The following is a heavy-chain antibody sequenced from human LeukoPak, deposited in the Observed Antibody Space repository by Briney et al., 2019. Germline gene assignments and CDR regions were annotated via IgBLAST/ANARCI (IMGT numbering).Heavy chain of an antibody. CDR1: GYTFSSYG. Sequence: GASVKVSCKASGYTFSSYGISWVRQAPGQGLEWMGWISVYNGNTNYAQNLQGRVTMTTDTSTNTAYMELRSLRSDDTAVYYCARQPVSAATDRKGWFDPWGQGTLVIVSS. J-gene: IGHJ5*02. CDR2: ISVYNGNT. V-gene: IGHV1-18*01. CDR3: ARQPVSAATDRKGWFDP. D-gene: IGHD2-2*01.